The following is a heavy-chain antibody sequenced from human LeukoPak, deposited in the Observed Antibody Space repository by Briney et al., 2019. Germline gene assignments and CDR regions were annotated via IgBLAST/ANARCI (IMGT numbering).Heavy chain of an antibody. CDR2: IWYDGSNK. Sequence: PGGSLRLSCAASGFTFSSYGMHWVRQAPGKGLEWVAVIWYDGSNKYYADSVKGRFTISRDNSKSTLYLQMNSLRAEDTAVYYCARGGAYDYVWGSQIYWGQGTLVTVSS. CDR3: ARGGAYDYVWGSQIY. D-gene: IGHD3-16*01. J-gene: IGHJ4*02. CDR1: GFTFSSYG. V-gene: IGHV3-33*01.